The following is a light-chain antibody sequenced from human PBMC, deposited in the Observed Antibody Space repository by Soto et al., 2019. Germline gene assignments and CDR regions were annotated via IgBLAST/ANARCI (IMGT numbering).Light chain of an antibody. V-gene: IGKV3-15*01. CDR3: QQANSFPRVT. CDR1: QSVSSN. CDR2: GAS. Sequence: EIVMTQSPATLSVSPGERATLSCRASQSVSSNLAWYQQKPGQAPRLLIYGASTRATGIPARFSGSGSGTEFTLTISSLQSEDFATYYCQQANSFPRVTFGPGTKVDIK. J-gene: IGKJ3*01.